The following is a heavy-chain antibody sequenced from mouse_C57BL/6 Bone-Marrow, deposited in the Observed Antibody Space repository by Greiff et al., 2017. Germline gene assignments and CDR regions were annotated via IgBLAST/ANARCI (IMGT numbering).Heavy chain of an antibody. J-gene: IGHJ4*01. V-gene: IGHV1-59*01. Sequence: QVQLKQPGAELVRPGTSVKLSCKASGYTFTSYWMHWVKQRPGQGLEWIGVIDPSDSYTNYNQKFKGKATLTVDTSSSTAYMQLSSLTSEDSAVYYCARKDDYDVYAMDYWGQGTSVTVSS. CDR2: IDPSDSYT. D-gene: IGHD2-4*01. CDR1: GYTFTSYW. CDR3: ARKDDYDVYAMDY.